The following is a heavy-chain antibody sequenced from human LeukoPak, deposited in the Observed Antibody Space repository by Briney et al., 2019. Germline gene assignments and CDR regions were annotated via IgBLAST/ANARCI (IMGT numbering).Heavy chain of an antibody. V-gene: IGHV4-59*01. Sequence: SETLSLTCTVSGCSMSSYYWSWIRQPPGKGLEWIRYIYYSGSGSTNYSPSLKSRVTISVDTSKNQFSLKLSSVTAADMALYYCARVNLGEYYFDYWGQGALVTVSS. J-gene: IGHJ4*02. CDR1: GCSMSSYY. CDR3: ARVNLGEYYFDY. CDR2: IYYSGSGST.